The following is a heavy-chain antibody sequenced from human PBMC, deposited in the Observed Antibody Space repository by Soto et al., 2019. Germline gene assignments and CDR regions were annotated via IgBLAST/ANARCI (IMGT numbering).Heavy chain of an antibody. Sequence: GGSLRLSCAASGFTFSSFAMHLVRQAPGKGLECVSIISYDGGNKYYADSVKGRFTISRDNSKDTVYLQMNSLRADDTAVYYCTKDVLYCGGGSCLVGPSYTFDHWGQGTLVTVSS. CDR2: ISYDGGNK. CDR3: TKDVLYCGGGSCLVGPSYTFDH. D-gene: IGHD2-15*01. V-gene: IGHV3-30-3*01. CDR1: GFTFSSFA. J-gene: IGHJ4*02.